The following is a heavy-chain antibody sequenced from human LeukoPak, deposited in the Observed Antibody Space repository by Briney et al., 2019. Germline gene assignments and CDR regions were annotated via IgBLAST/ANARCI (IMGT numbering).Heavy chain of an antibody. Sequence: PGGSLRLSCAASGFTFSSYGMHWVRQAPGKGLEWVAFIRYDGSNKYYADSVKGRFTISRDNSKNTLYLQMNSLRAEDTAVYYCAKRKIRIAAAGSDSGAFDYWGQGTLVTVSS. CDR2: IRYDGSNK. D-gene: IGHD6-13*01. V-gene: IGHV3-30*02. CDR1: GFTFSSYG. CDR3: AKRKIRIAAAGSDSGAFDY. J-gene: IGHJ4*02.